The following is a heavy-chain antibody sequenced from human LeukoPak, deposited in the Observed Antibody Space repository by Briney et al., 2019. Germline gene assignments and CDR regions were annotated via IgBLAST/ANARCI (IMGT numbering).Heavy chain of an antibody. V-gene: IGHV4-30-2*01. Sequence: PSETLSLTCVVSGGSISSGGYSWSWIRQPPGTGLEWIGYIYHSGSTNYNPSLKSRVIISVDTSKNQFSLKLSSVTAADTAVYYCARGGGRYRRSFYFDYWGQGTLVTVSS. CDR3: ARGGGRYRRSFYFDY. CDR2: IYHSGST. J-gene: IGHJ4*02. D-gene: IGHD3-16*01. CDR1: GGSISSGGYS.